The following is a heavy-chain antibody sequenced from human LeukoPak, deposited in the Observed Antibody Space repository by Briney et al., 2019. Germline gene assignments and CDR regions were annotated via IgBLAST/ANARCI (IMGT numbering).Heavy chain of an antibody. V-gene: IGHV1-18*01. J-gene: IGHJ4*02. CDR3: ARVATQRYPFGQFDY. Sequence: ASVKVSCKASGYTFTSYGISWVRQAPGQGVERMGWISAYNGNTNYAQKLQGRVTMTTDTSTSTAYMELRSLRSDDTAVYYCARVATQRYPFGQFDYWGQGTLVTVSS. CDR2: ISAYNGNT. D-gene: IGHD3-10*01. CDR1: GYTFTSYG.